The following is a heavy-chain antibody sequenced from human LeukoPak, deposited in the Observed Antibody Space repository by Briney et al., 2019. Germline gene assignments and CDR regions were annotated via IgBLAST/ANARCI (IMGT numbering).Heavy chain of an antibody. CDR2: IYYSGST. J-gene: IGHJ4*02. Sequence: ETLSLTCTVSGGSISSYYWSWIRQPPGKGLEWIGYIYYSGSTNYNPSLKSRVTISVGTSKNQFSLKLSSVTAADTAVYYCARLRPLYSSSWYADYWGQGTLVTVSP. V-gene: IGHV4-59*08. CDR3: ARLRPLYSSSWYADY. CDR1: GGSISSYY. D-gene: IGHD6-13*01.